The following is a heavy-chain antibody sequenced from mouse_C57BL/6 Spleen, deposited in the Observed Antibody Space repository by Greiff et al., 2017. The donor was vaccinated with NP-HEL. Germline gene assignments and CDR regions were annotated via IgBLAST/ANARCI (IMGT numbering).Heavy chain of an antibody. CDR1: GFSLTSYG. Sequence: VQLQQSGPGLVQPSQSLSITCTVSGFSLTSYGVHWVRQSPGKGLEWLGVIWSGGSTDYNAAFISRLSISKDNSKSQVFFKMNSLQADDTAIYYCARNPSSSFYYAMDYWGQGTSVTVSS. D-gene: IGHD1-1*01. V-gene: IGHV2-2*01. CDR3: ARNPSSSFYYAMDY. J-gene: IGHJ4*01. CDR2: IWSGGST.